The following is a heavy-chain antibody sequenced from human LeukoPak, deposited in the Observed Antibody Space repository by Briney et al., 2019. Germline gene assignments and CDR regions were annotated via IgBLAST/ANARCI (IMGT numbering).Heavy chain of an antibody. CDR2: IGPSDSDN. CDR3: ARHHNPSSWYYYDSSAFDAFDI. D-gene: IGHD3-22*01. J-gene: IGHJ3*02. Sequence: GESLKISWKSSGYSFPSYWISWVRKMPGKAREWMGRIGPSDSDNNYSPSFQGNVTMSADKSISTAYLQWSSLKASDTAMYYCARHHNPSSWYYYDSSAFDAFDIWGQGTMVTVSS. V-gene: IGHV5-10-1*01. CDR1: GYSFPSYW.